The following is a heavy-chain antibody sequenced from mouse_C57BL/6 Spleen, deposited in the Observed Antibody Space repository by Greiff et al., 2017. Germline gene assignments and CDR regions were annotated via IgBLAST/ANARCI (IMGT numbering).Heavy chain of an antibody. CDR2: IDPSDSYT. CDR3: ARRAGSYYFDC. CDR1: GYTFTSYW. D-gene: IGHD3-1*01. Sequence: QVQLQQPGAELVKPGASVKLSCKASGYTFTSYWMQWVKQRPGQGLEWIGEIDPSDSYTNYNQKFKGKATLTVDTSSSTAYMQLSSLTSEDSAVYYCARRAGSYYFDCWGQGTTLTVSS. V-gene: IGHV1-50*01. J-gene: IGHJ2*01.